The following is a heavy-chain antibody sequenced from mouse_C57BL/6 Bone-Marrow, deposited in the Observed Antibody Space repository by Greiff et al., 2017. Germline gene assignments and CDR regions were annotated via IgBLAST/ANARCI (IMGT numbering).Heavy chain of an antibody. CDR3: ARHGPLFTTTVVAPYFDY. J-gene: IGHJ2*01. V-gene: IGHV1-62-2*01. Sequence: QVQLKQSGAELVKPGASVKLSCKASGYTFTEYTIHWVKQRSGQGLEWIGWFYPGSGSIKYNEKFKDKATLTADKSSSTVYMELSRLTSEDSAVYFCARHGPLFTTTVVAPYFDYWGQGTTLTVSS. CDR1: GYTFTEYT. CDR2: FYPGSGSI. D-gene: IGHD1-1*01.